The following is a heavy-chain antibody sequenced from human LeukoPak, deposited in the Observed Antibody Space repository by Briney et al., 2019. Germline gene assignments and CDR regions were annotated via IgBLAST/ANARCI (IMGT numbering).Heavy chain of an antibody. CDR1: GYTFTSYG. CDR2: ISAYNGNT. D-gene: IGHD5-24*01. CDR3: ARERTADGYNPEDY. V-gene: IGHV1-18*01. Sequence: ASVKVSCKTSGYTFTSYGISWVRQAPGQGPDWMGWISAYNGNTNYAQKLQGRVTMTTDTSTSTAYMELRSLISDDTAVYYCARERTADGYNPEDYWGQGTLVTVSS. J-gene: IGHJ4*02.